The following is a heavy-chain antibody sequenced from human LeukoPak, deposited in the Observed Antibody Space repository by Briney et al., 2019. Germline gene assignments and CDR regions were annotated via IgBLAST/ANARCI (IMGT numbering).Heavy chain of an antibody. Sequence: GESLKISCKGSGYSFTRSWIGWVRQMPGKGLEWMGILYPGDSDTRYSPSFQGQVTISADKSISTAYLQWSSLKASDTAMYYCAKLFSRDYVDYWGQGTLVTVSS. D-gene: IGHD2-2*01. CDR1: GYSFTRSW. V-gene: IGHV5-51*01. CDR3: AKLFSRDYVDY. CDR2: LYPGDSDT. J-gene: IGHJ4*02.